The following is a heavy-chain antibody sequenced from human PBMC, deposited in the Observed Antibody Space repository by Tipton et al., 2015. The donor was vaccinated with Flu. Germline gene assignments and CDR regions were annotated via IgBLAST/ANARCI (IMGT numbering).Heavy chain of an antibody. D-gene: IGHD4/OR15-4a*01. CDR1: GDTFRSYS. CDR2: IMPMRGAS. Sequence: QLVQSGAEVKKPGSSVRVSCKTSGDTFRSYSINWVRQAPGQGLEWLARIMPMRGASTYAQTFQGRLTVTADKPTSTAYMELSGLRYDDTGVYFCARGRYDYGNQYHFDSWGQGTLVTVSS. J-gene: IGHJ4*02. CDR3: ARGRYDYGNQYHFDS. V-gene: IGHV1-69*08.